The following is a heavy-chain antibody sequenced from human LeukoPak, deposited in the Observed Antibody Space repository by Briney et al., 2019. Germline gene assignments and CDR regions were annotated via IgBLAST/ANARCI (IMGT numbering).Heavy chain of an antibody. D-gene: IGHD1/OR15-1a*01. CDR3: ARDVVTGTNYYFDY. CDR2: INGGNGNT. J-gene: IGHJ4*02. V-gene: IGHV1-3*01. Sequence: ASVKVSCKASGYTFTSYAMHWVRQAPGQRLEWMAWINGGNGNTKYSQKFQGRVTITRDTSASTVYMELSSLRSEDTAVYYCARDVVTGTNYYFDYWGQGTLVTVSS. CDR1: GYTFTSYA.